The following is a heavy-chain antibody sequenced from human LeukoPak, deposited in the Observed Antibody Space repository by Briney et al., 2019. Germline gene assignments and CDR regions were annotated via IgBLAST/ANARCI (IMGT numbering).Heavy chain of an antibody. Sequence: SVKVSCKASGGTFSSYTISCVRQAPGQGLEWMGRIIPILGIANYAQKFQGRVTITADKSTSTAYMELSSLRSEDTAVYYCAREYSPYNFHYWSQGTLVTVSS. D-gene: IGHD6-13*01. CDR1: GGTFSSYT. CDR3: AREYSPYNFHY. CDR2: IIPILGIA. V-gene: IGHV1-69*04. J-gene: IGHJ4*02.